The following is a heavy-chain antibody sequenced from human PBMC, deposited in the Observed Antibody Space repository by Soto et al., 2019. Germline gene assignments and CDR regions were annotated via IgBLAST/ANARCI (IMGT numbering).Heavy chain of an antibody. CDR1: GYTFTSYA. CDR2: INAGNGNT. V-gene: IGHV1-3*01. Sequence: ASVKVSCKASGYTFTSYAMHWVRQAPGQRLEWMGWINAGNGNTKYSQKLQGRVTITRDTSASTAYMELSSLRSEDTAVYYCARDAVVGATTTGMDVWGQGTTVTVSS. D-gene: IGHD1-26*01. CDR3: ARDAVVGATTTGMDV. J-gene: IGHJ6*02.